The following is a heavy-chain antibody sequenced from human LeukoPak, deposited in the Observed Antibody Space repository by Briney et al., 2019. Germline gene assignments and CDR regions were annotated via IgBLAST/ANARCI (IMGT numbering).Heavy chain of an antibody. Sequence: ASVKVSCKASGYTFTSYGISWVRQAPGQGLEWMGWISAYNGNTNYAQKLQGRVTMTTDTSTSTAYMELRSLRSDDTAVYYCARDHYYDSSGYLSFDSPFDYWGQGTLVTVSS. J-gene: IGHJ4*02. V-gene: IGHV1-18*01. CDR1: GYTFTSYG. D-gene: IGHD3-22*01. CDR3: ARDHYYDSSGYLSFDSPFDY. CDR2: ISAYNGNT.